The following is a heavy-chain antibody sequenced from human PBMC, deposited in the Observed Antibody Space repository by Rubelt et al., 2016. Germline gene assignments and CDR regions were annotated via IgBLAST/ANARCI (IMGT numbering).Heavy chain of an antibody. Sequence: QVQLVQSGAEVKKPGSSVKVSCKASGGTFSSYAISWVRQAPGQGLEWMGGIIPIFGTANYAQKFQGRVTITADESTRTAYMELSSLRSDDTAGYYCARYRAVAGDIDYWGQGTLVTVSS. J-gene: IGHJ4*02. CDR1: GGTFSSYA. CDR3: ARYRAVAGDIDY. CDR2: IIPIFGTA. D-gene: IGHD6-19*01. V-gene: IGHV1-69*01.